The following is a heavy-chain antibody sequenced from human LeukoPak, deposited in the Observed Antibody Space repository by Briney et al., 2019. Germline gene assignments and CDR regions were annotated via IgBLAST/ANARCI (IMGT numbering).Heavy chain of an antibody. D-gene: IGHD1-1*01. CDR3: ATAGQLELRYYYYMDV. CDR2: FDPEDGET. CDR1: GYTLTELS. J-gene: IGHJ6*03. V-gene: IGHV1-24*01. Sequence: ASVKVSCKVSGYTLTELSMHWVRQAPGKGLEWMGGFDPEDGETIYAQKFQGRVTMTEDTSTDTAYMELSSLRSEDTAVYYCATAGQLELRYYYYMDVWGKGTTVTVSS.